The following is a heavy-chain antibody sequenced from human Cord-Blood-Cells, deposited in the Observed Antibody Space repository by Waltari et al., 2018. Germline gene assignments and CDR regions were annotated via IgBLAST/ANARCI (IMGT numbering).Heavy chain of an antibody. CDR2: ISAYNGNT. D-gene: IGHD3-3*01. V-gene: IGHV1-18*01. Sequence: YTFTSYGISWVLQAPGQGLEWMGWISAYNGNTNYAQKLQGRVTMTTDTSTSTAYMELRSLRSDDTAVYYCAREGRFLEWLFDYWGQGTLVTVSS. J-gene: IGHJ4*02. CDR3: AREGRFLEWLFDY. CDR1: YTFTSYG.